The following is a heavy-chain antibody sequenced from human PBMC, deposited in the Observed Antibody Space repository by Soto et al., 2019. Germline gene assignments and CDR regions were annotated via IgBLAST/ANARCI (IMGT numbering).Heavy chain of an antibody. CDR2: ISAYNGNI. J-gene: IGHJ4*02. D-gene: IGHD6-25*01. V-gene: IGHV1-18*01. CDR1: AYTFTNYG. CDR3: ARSGSGWSLREFDS. Sequence: QVQLVQSGGEVKKPGASVKVSCKASAYTFTNYGISWVRQAPGQGLEWMGWISAYNGNINYAQKFRGRVTMTTDTSTSSAYLEVRSLRSDDTAVYYCARSGSGWSLREFDSWGQGTLVTVSS.